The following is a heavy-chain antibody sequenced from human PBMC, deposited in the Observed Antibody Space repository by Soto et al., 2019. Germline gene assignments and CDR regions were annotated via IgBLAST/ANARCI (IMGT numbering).Heavy chain of an antibody. Sequence: SDTLSLTCTVSGGSVSSGSYYWSWIRQPPGKGLEWIGYIYYSGSTNYNPSLKSRVTISVDTSKNQFSLKLSSVTAADTAVYYCAREYNWNYSWFDYWGQGTLVTVSS. CDR1: GGSVSSGSYY. D-gene: IGHD1-7*01. V-gene: IGHV4-61*01. CDR2: IYYSGST. CDR3: AREYNWNYSWFDY. J-gene: IGHJ4*02.